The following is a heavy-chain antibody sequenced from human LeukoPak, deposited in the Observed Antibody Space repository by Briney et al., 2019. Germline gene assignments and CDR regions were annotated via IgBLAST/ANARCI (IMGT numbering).Heavy chain of an antibody. Sequence: GGSLRLSCAASGFTFSSYSMNWVRQAPGKGLEWVSSISSSSSYIYYADSVKGRFTISRDNAKNSLYLQMNSLRAVDTAVYYCARDLGGIAVAGTKMDVWGKGTTVTVSS. D-gene: IGHD6-19*01. CDR3: ARDLGGIAVAGTKMDV. CDR2: ISSSSSYI. CDR1: GFTFSSYS. V-gene: IGHV3-21*01. J-gene: IGHJ6*04.